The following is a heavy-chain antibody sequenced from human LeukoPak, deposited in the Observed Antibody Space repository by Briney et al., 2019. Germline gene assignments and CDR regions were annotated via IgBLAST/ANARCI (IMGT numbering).Heavy chain of an antibody. CDR3: ARGAPYYDFWSGYYLRD. J-gene: IGHJ4*02. D-gene: IGHD3-3*01. CDR2: ISAYNGNT. V-gene: IGHV1-18*01. Sequence: ASVKVSCKASGYTFTSYGISWVRQAPGQGLEWMGWISAYNGNTNYAQKFQGRVTMTRDTSISTAYMELSRLRSDDTAVYYCARGAPYYDFWSGYYLRDWGQGTLVTVSS. CDR1: GYTFTSYG.